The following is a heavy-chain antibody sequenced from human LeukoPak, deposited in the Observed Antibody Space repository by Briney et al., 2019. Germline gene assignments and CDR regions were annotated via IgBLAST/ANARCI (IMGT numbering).Heavy chain of an antibody. Sequence: PGGSLRLSCAASGFTFSNYAMSWVRQAPGKGLEWIGYIYYSGSTNYNPSLKSRVTISVDTSKNQFSLKLSSVTAADTAVYYCARGFIGYCSSTSCRYYYYYYMDVWGKGTTVTVSS. V-gene: IGHV4-59*12. CDR2: IYYSGST. CDR1: GFTFSNYA. J-gene: IGHJ6*03. CDR3: ARGFIGYCSSTSCRYYYYYYMDV. D-gene: IGHD2-2*01.